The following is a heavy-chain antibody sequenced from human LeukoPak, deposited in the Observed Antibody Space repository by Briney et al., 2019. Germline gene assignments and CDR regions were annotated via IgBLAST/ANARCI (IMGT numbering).Heavy chain of an antibody. Sequence: GGSLRLSCAASGFTFSGYSMNWVRQAPGKGLEWVSSISSGSSYIYYADSVKGRFTISRDNAKNSLYLQMNSLRAEDTAVYYCARMTTVTTGFYFDYWGQGALVTVSS. J-gene: IGHJ4*02. CDR1: GFTFSGYS. CDR3: ARMTTVTTGFYFDY. V-gene: IGHV3-21*01. CDR2: ISSGSSYI. D-gene: IGHD4-17*01.